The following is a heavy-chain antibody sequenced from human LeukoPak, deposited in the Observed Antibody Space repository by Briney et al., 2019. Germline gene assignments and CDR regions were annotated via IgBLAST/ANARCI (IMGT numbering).Heavy chain of an antibody. J-gene: IGHJ4*02. CDR2: INPNSGGT. V-gene: IGHV1-2*02. Sequence: ASVKVSCKASGYTFTGYYMHWVRQAPGQGLKWMGWINPNSGGTNYAQKFQGRVTMTRDTSISTAYMELSRLRSDDTAVYYCARDKERGYQLLAFDYWGQGTLVTVSS. CDR3: ARDKERGYQLLAFDY. D-gene: IGHD2-2*01. CDR1: GYTFTGYY.